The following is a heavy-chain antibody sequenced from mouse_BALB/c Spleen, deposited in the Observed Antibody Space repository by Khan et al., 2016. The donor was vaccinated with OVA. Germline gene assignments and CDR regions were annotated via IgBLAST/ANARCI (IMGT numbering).Heavy chain of an antibody. CDR2: IWSGGST. V-gene: IGHV2-2*02. D-gene: IGHD2-4*01. CDR1: GFSLTSYG. J-gene: IGHJ3*01. Sequence: QVQLKESGPGLVQPSQSLSITCTVSGFSLTSYGVQWVRHSPGKGLERLGMIWSGGSTDYNAAFISRLSLSKDNSTSQVFFKLNHLQANDTAIYYGARRYDYDGGVAYWGQGTLVTGSA. CDR3: ARRYDYDGGVAY.